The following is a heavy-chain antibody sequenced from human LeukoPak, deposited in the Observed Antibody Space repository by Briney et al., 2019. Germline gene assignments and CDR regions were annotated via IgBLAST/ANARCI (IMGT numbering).Heavy chain of an antibody. CDR3: ASNLYDTIDY. V-gene: IGHV1-69*01. D-gene: IGHD3-22*01. CDR2: IIPIFGTA. J-gene: IGHJ4*02. Sequence: GGSLRLSCAASGFTFSSYAMSWVRQAPGQGLEWMGGIIPIFGTANYAQKFQGRVTITADESTSAAYMELSSLRSEDTAVYYCASNLYDTIDYWGQGTLVTVSS. CDR1: GFTFSSYA.